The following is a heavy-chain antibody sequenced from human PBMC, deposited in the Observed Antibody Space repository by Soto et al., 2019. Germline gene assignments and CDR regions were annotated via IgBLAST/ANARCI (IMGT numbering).Heavy chain of an antibody. D-gene: IGHD2-21*02. J-gene: IGHJ4*02. CDR1: GFTFSSYG. CDR3: ARDRTSYCGGDCYPFDY. V-gene: IGHV3-33*01. Sequence: QVQLVESGGGVVQPGRSLRLSCAASGFTFSSYGMHWVRQAPGKGLEWVAVIWYDGSNKYYADSVKGRFTISRDNSKNTLYLQMNSLRAEDTAVYYCARDRTSYCGGDCYPFDYWGRGTLVTVSS. CDR2: IWYDGSNK.